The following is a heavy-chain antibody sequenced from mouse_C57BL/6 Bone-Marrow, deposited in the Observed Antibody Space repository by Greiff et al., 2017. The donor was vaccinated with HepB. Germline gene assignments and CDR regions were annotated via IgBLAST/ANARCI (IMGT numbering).Heavy chain of an antibody. V-gene: IGHV3-6*01. D-gene: IGHD1-1*02. CDR2: ISYDGSN. CDR3: ARRWYYFDY. Sequence: ESGPGLVKPSQSLSLTCSVTGYSITSGYYWNWIRQFPGNKLEWMGYISYDGSNNYNPSLKNRISITRDTSKNQFFLKLNSVTTEDTATYYCARRWYYFDYWGQGTTLTVSS. J-gene: IGHJ2*01. CDR1: GYSITSGYY.